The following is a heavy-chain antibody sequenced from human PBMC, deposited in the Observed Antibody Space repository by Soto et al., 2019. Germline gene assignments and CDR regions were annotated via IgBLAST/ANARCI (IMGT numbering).Heavy chain of an antibody. CDR2: IRSKAYGGTT. V-gene: IGHV3-49*03. CDR3: TRDLIPTPPYYYYYMDV. J-gene: IGHJ6*03. Sequence: GGSLRLSCTASGFTFGDYAMSWFRQAPGKGLEWVGFIRSKAYGGTTEYAASVKGRFTISRDDSKSIAYLQMNSLKTEDTAVYYCTRDLIPTPPYYYYYMDVWGKGTTVTVSS. D-gene: IGHD2-2*02. CDR1: GFTFGDYA.